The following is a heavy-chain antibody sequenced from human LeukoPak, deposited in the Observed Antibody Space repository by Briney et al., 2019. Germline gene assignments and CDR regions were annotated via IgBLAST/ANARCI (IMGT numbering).Heavy chain of an antibody. D-gene: IGHD2-2*01. CDR1: GFTFSDFA. J-gene: IGHJ4*02. V-gene: IGHV3-30*03. CDR2: ISYDGTNK. Sequence: PGGSLTLSCALSGFTFSDFAMHWVRQAPEKGLQWVAVISYDGTNKYYADSVKGRFTISRDHSKNMLYLQMYSLRGEDTAVYYCARGDCRSTSCYQLDYWGQGALVTVSS. CDR3: ARGDCRSTSCYQLDY.